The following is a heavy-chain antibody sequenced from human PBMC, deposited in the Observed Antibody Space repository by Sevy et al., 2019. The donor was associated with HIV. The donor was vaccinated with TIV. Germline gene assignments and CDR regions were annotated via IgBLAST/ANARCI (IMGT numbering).Heavy chain of an antibody. J-gene: IGHJ4*02. CDR2: IKQDGSGK. CDR3: AGGYDYFDY. Sequence: GGSLSLSCAASGFTFSSYWMSWLRQAPGKGLEWVANIKQDGSGKYNVDAVKGRFTISRDNAKNALDLQMNSLRAEDTAVYYCAGGYDYFDYWGQGTLVTVSS. D-gene: IGHD1-1*01. V-gene: IGHV3-7*03. CDR1: GFTFSSYW.